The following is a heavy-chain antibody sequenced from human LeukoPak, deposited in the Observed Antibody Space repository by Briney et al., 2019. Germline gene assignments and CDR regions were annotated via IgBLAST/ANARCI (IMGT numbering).Heavy chain of an antibody. CDR1: GFSVSNYY. D-gene: IGHD6-19*01. V-gene: IGHV3-53*01. CDR3: ARDGAVDRYNWFGP. Sequence: GGSLRLSCAGSGFSVSNYYMSWVRQAPGKGLEWVSLIRDSGETFYADSVKGRFTISRDNSENMLYLQMSGLRAEDTAIYYCARDGAVDRYNWFGPWGQGTLVTVSS. CDR2: IRDSGET. J-gene: IGHJ5*02.